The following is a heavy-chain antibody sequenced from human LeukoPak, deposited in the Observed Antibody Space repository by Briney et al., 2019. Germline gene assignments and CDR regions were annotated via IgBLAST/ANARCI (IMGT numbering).Heavy chain of an antibody. Sequence: SETLSLTCSVFGGSISGYYWSWVRQSPGKGLEWIGEIYYSGATKYSSSLRSRVTLSVDTSKRQFSLKLSSVTAADTAAYYCVRSSDNYFSPWGQGTLVSVSS. CDR2: IYYSGAT. CDR1: GGSISGYY. V-gene: IGHV4-59*01. CDR3: VRSSDNYFSP. D-gene: IGHD2/OR15-2a*01. J-gene: IGHJ5*02.